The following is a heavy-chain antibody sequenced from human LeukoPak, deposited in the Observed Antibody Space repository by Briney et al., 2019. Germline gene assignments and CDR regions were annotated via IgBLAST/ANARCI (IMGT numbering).Heavy chain of an antibody. V-gene: IGHV3-74*01. CDR2: INSDGSST. D-gene: IGHD2-2*02. CDR1: GFTFSSYW. J-gene: IGHJ3*02. CDR3: ARGYCSSTSCYTVGAFDI. Sequence: GGSLRLSCAASGFTFSSYWMHWVRQAPGKGLVWVSRINSDGSSTSYADSVKGRFTISRDNAKNTLYLQVNSLRAEDTAVYYCARGYCSSTSCYTVGAFDIWGQGTMVTVSS.